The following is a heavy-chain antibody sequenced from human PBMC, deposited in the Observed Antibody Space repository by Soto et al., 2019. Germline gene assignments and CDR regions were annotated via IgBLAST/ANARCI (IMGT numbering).Heavy chain of an antibody. CDR3: ARDRELTIRDGYNYVYYYGMDV. J-gene: IGHJ6*02. D-gene: IGHD5-12*01. CDR2: INPNSGGT. V-gene: IGHV1-2*04. CDR1: GYTFTGYY. Sequence: ASVKVSCKASGYTFTGYYMHWVRQSPGQGLERMRWINPNSGGTNYAQKFQGWVTMTRDTSISIAYMELSRLRSDDTAVYYCARDRELTIRDGYNYVYYYGMDVWGQGTTVTVSS.